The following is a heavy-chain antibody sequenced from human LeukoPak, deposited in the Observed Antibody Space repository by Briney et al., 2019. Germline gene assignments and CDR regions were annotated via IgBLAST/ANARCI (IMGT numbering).Heavy chain of an antibody. D-gene: IGHD2-21*01. Sequence: SETLSLTCTVSGGSISSSSYYWGWIRQPPGKGLEWIGSIYYSGSTYYNPSLKSRVTISVDTSKNQFSLKLSSVTAADTAVYYCARTTDIVGVYYFDYWGQGTLVTVSS. CDR1: GGSISSSSYY. J-gene: IGHJ4*02. V-gene: IGHV4-39*07. CDR2: IYYSGST. CDR3: ARTTDIVGVYYFDY.